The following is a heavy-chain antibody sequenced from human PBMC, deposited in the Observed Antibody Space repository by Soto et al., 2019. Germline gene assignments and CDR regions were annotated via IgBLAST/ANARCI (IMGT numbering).Heavy chain of an antibody. Sequence: EVQLVESGGGLVQPGGSLRLSCAASGFTFRTYWLSWVSQVPGKGLEWVANINLDGSEKNYVDSVKGRFTISRDNARNSLYLQMSSLRAEDTALYYCARDGSTSWYSYDYHGMDVWGQGNTVTVSS. CDR3: ARDGSTSWYSYDYHGMDV. J-gene: IGHJ6*02. CDR1: GFTFRTYW. V-gene: IGHV3-7*05. CDR2: INLDGSEK. D-gene: IGHD5-18*01.